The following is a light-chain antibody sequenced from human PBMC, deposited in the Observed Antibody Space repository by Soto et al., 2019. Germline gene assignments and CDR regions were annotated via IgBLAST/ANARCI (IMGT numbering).Light chain of an antibody. V-gene: IGKV4-1*01. CDR1: QTVLKSSNNKNY. J-gene: IGKJ4*01. CDR3: QQYYTTPRT. Sequence: DIVMTQSPDSLAVSLGERATINCKSSQTVLKSSNNKNYFAWYQQKPGQAPKLLISWASTRESGVPDRFSGSGSGTDFTLIIYSLRAEDVAVYYCQQYYTTPRTFGGGTKVEIK. CDR2: WAS.